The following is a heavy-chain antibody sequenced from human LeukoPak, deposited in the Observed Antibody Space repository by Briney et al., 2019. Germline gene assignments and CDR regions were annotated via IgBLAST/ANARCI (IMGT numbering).Heavy chain of an antibody. V-gene: IGHV1-18*04. J-gene: IGHJ6*03. CDR2: ISAYNGDT. D-gene: IGHD6-19*01. Sequence: ASVKVSCKASGYTFTGYYMHWVRQAPGQGLEWMGWISAYNGDTNYAQKLQGRVTMTTDTSTNTAYMELRSLRADDTAVYYCARGGGSGWSWVYYYMDVWGKGTTVTVSS. CDR1: GYTFTGYY. CDR3: ARGGGSGWSWVYYYMDV.